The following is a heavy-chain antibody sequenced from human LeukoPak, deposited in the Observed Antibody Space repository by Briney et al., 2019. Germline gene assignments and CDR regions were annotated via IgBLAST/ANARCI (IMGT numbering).Heavy chain of an antibody. V-gene: IGHV3-23*01. CDR1: GFTFSSYA. CDR3: ARGITAAGTANYDY. CDR2: ISGSGGST. D-gene: IGHD6-13*01. J-gene: IGHJ4*02. Sequence: GGSLRLSCAASGFTFSSYAMSWVRQAPGKGLEWVSAISGSGGSTYYADSVKGRFTISRDNSKNTLYLQMNSLRVEDTAVYYCARGITAAGTANYDYWGQGTLVTVSS.